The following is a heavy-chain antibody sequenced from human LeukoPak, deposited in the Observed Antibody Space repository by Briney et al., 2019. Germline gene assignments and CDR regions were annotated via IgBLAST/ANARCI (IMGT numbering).Heavy chain of an antibody. Sequence: GGSLRLSCAASGFTFSDYYMSWIRQAPGKGLEWVSYISSSGSTIYYADSVKGRFTISRDNAKNSLYLQMNSLRAEDTAVYYCARCDYDFWSGPGAQDYWGQGTLVTVSS. J-gene: IGHJ4*02. D-gene: IGHD3-3*01. CDR1: GFTFSDYY. V-gene: IGHV3-11*04. CDR2: ISSSGSTI. CDR3: ARCDYDFWSGPGAQDY.